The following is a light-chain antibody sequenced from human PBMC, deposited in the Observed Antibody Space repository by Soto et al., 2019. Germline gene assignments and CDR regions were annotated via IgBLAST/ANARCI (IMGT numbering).Light chain of an antibody. CDR2: EVR. V-gene: IGLV2-14*01. CDR3: SAYTARSTLV. Sequence: QSALTQPASVSGSAGQSITISCSGTMRDVGAYNLVSWYQQHPGTAPKLIIYEVRNRPSGMSSRFSGSRSGNTDSLTISGLQSEDEGDYYCSAYTARSTLVFGGGTKVTVL. J-gene: IGLJ3*02. CDR1: MRDVGAYNL.